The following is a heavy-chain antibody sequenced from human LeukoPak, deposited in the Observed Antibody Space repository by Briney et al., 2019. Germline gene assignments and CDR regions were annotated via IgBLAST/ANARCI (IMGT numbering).Heavy chain of an antibody. Sequence: SETLSLTCTVSVGSIDTFFWTWIRQPPGKGLEWIGNVSYAGTSYNPSLKSRLTISLDTSKTQFFLNLTSVTAADTGVYYCARGMRIAVAGYWFDPWGQGTLVTVSS. CDR3: ARGMRIAVAGYWFDP. V-gene: IGHV4-59*01. D-gene: IGHD6-19*01. CDR2: VSYAGT. J-gene: IGHJ5*02. CDR1: VGSIDTFF.